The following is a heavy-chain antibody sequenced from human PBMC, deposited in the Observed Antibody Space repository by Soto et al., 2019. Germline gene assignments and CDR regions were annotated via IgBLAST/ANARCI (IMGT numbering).Heavy chain of an antibody. Sequence: QVQLVESGGGVVQPGRSLRLSCAASGFTFSSYGMHWVRQAPGKGLEWVAVISYDGRKKYYADSAKGRFTISRDNSKKTRNLQMNNLRAEDRALYYWASLAGGGGFDYWGQGTLVTVSS. CDR2: ISYDGRKK. CDR3: ASLAGGGGFDY. D-gene: IGHD3-10*01. CDR1: GFTFSSYG. V-gene: IGHV3-30*03. J-gene: IGHJ4*02.